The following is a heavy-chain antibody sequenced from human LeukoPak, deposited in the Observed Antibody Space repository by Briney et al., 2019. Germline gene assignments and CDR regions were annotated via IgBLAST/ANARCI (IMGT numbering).Heavy chain of an antibody. CDR2: IYYSGST. CDR3: ARVFGGNFDY. J-gene: IGHJ4*02. D-gene: IGHD2-15*01. CDR1: GGSISSNSYY. Sequence: SETLSLTCTVSGGSISSNSYYWGWIRQPPGKGLKWIGSIYYSGSTNYNPSLKSRVTISVDTSKNQFSLKLSSVTAADTAVYYCARVFGGNFDYWGQGTLVTVSS. V-gene: IGHV4-39*07.